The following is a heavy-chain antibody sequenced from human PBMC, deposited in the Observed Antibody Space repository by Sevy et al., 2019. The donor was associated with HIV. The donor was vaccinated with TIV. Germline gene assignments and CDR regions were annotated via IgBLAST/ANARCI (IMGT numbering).Heavy chain of an antibody. V-gene: IGHV3-53*01. Sequence: GGSLRLSCAASGFTVSSNYMSWVRQAPGKGLEWVSVIYSGGSTYYADSVKGRFTISRDNSKNTLYLQMNSLRAEDTAVYYCARGRGGTIFGVVYYYGMDVWGQGTTVTVSS. D-gene: IGHD3-3*01. CDR2: IYSGGST. CDR3: ARGRGGTIFGVVYYYGMDV. CDR1: GFTVSSNY. J-gene: IGHJ6*02.